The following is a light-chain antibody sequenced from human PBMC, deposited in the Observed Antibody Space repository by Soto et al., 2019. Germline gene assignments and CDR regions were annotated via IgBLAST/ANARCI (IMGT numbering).Light chain of an antibody. CDR2: SNN. CDR1: SSNIGGNP. CDR3: AAWDASLTGQV. V-gene: IGLV1-44*01. J-gene: IGLJ1*01. Sequence: QSVLTQPPSTSATPGQRVTISCSGSSSNIGGNPVNWYQQLPGTAPKLLIYSNNQRPSGVHDRFSGSRSGTSASLAISGLQSEDEAVYYCAAWDASLTGQVFGTGTKLTVL.